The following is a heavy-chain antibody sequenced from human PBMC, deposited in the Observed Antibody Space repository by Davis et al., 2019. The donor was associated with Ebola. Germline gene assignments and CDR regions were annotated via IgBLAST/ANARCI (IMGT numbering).Heavy chain of an antibody. J-gene: IGHJ4*02. CDR1: GGSISSSSYY. Sequence: SETLSLTCTVSGGSISSSSYYWSWIRQPPGKGLEWIGEINHSGSTNYNPSLKSRVTISVDTSKNQFSLKLSSVTAADTAVYYCARGSYDSSGPPRRYWGQGTLVTVSS. CDR2: INHSGST. V-gene: IGHV4-39*07. CDR3: ARGSYDSSGPPRRY. D-gene: IGHD3-22*01.